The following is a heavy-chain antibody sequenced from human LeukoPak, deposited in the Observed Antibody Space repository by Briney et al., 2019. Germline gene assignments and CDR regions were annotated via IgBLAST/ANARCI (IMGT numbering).Heavy chain of an antibody. V-gene: IGHV1-2*02. CDR2: MYPKGGIT. CDR3: ARDPGYLQPDL. D-gene: IGHD2-15*01. Sequence: GDSVKVSCKASGYTFTDYWLHWVRQAPGQGLEYMGCMYPKGGITGYVQKFQGRVTLTSDTSISTAYMELSSLKSDDTAMYYCARDPGYLQPDLWGQGTLVTVPS. CDR1: GYTFTDYW. J-gene: IGHJ4*02.